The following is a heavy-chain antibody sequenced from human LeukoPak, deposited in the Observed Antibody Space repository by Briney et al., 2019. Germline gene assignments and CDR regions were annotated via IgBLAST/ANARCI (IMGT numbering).Heavy chain of an antibody. J-gene: IGHJ4*02. CDR3: ARDGDGSRWSVDY. CDR2: IIPIFGTA. V-gene: IGHV1-69*13. Sequence: ASVKVSCKASGGTFGSYVFSGLGQPPGQGLGGVGGIIPIFGTANYAQKFQGRVTITADESTSTAYMELSSLRSEDTAVYYCARDGDGSRWSVDYWGQGTLVTVSS. CDR1: GGTFGSYV. D-gene: IGHD6-13*01.